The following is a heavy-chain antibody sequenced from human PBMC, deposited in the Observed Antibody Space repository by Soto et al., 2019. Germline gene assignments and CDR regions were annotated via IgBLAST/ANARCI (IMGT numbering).Heavy chain of an antibody. J-gene: IGHJ5*02. CDR2: INAGNGNT. Sequence: ASVKVSCKTSGHPFTKYTIHWVRQAPGQRLEWMGWINAGNGNTEYSQKFQGRVTITRDTSASTAYMELSSLRSEDSGVYYCARDATLHFDFWKKWNWFDLWGQGTLVTVSS. D-gene: IGHD3-3*01. V-gene: IGHV1-3*01. CDR1: GHPFTKYT. CDR3: ARDATLHFDFWKKWNWFDL.